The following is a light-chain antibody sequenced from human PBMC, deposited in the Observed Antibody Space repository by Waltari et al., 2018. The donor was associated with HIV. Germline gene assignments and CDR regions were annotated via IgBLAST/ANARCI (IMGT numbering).Light chain of an antibody. J-gene: IGLJ2*01. CDR1: SSDIGAYNY. CDR2: EVS. CDR3: SSYTASSTLDVV. V-gene: IGLV2-14*03. Sequence: QSALTQAASVSGSPGQSLTISFTGSSSDIGAYNYVSWYQQHPDKVPKLVSYEVSNRPPRISNRFSGSKSGNSAALAISGLQADDEASYYCSSYTASSTLDVVFGVGTRLTVL.